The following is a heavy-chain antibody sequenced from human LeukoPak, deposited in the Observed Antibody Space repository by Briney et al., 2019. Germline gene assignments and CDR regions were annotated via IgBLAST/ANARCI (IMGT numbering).Heavy chain of an antibody. CDR1: GLTFSSYW. V-gene: IGHV3-7*03. Sequence: PGGSLRLSCAASGLTFSSYWMSWVRQVPGKGLEWVASIKQDGSEKNYVDSVKGRFTISRDNAKNSLYLQMNSLRAEDTAVYYCAKDRSYFSVPAATPLFDYWGQGTLVTVSS. CDR3: AKDRSYFSVPAATPLFDY. CDR2: IKQDGSEK. D-gene: IGHD2-2*01. J-gene: IGHJ4*02.